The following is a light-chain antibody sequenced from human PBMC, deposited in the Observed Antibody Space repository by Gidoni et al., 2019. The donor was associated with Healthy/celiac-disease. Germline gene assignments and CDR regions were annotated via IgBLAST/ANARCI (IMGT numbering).Light chain of an antibody. CDR1: QSISSY. J-gene: IGKJ1*01. Sequence: DIQMTQSPSSLSASVGDRVTITCRASQSISSYLNWYQQKPGKAPKLLIYAASSLQSGVPSRFSGSGSGTDLTLTISSLQPEDFETYYCQQSYSTLGTFGQGTKVEIK. CDR2: AAS. CDR3: QQSYSTLGT. V-gene: IGKV1-39*01.